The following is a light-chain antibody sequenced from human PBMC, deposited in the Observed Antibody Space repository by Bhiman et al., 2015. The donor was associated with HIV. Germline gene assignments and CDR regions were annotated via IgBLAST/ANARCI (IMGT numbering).Light chain of an antibody. J-gene: IGLJ1*01. CDR2: DVS. CDR3: QSYDSGLSALV. Sequence: QSALTQPASVSGSPGQSITISCTGTSSDIGGYDYVSWYQQHPGKAPKLMIYDVSYRPSGVSNRFSGSKSGNTASLTISGLQAEDEADYFCQSYDSGLSALVFGGGTKVTVL. CDR1: SSDIGGYDY. V-gene: IGLV2-14*03.